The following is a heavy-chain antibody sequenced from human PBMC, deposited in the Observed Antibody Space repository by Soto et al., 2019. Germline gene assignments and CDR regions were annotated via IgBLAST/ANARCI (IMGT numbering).Heavy chain of an antibody. CDR3: ARDSPGSWNYAVNRYYFYCLDV. Sequence: PGGSLRLSCAASEFTFSKYGIHWVRQAPGKGLEWLAVISFDGNNKYYADSVKGRFSISRDNSKNTLYLQMDSLRTDDTAFYFCARDSPGSWNYAVNRYYFYCLDVWGQGTTVTVSS. V-gene: IGHV3-30*03. J-gene: IGHJ6*02. CDR1: EFTFSKYG. CDR2: ISFDGNNK. D-gene: IGHD3-10*01.